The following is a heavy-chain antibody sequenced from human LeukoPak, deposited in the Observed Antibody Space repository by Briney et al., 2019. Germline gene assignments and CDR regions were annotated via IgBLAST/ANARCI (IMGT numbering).Heavy chain of an antibody. CDR3: ARDSVVAGNKRALDY. D-gene: IGHD6-19*01. V-gene: IGHV4-4*07. Sequence: SETLSLTCTVSGGSISSYYWSWIRQPAGKGLEWIGRIYTSGSTNYNPSLKSRVTISVGKSKNQFSLKLSSVTAADTAVYYCARDSVVAGNKRALDYWGQGTLVTVSS. CDR2: IYTSGST. J-gene: IGHJ4*02. CDR1: GGSISSYY.